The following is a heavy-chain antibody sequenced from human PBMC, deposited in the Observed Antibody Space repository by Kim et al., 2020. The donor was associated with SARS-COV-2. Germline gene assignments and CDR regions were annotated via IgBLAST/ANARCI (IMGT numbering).Heavy chain of an antibody. J-gene: IGHJ3*02. Sequence: WGSLRLSCAASGFTFSNFAMFWVRQAPGKGLEWLTLISYDGTNKYYADSVKGRFTISRDNSKNTLYLQMNGLRIEDTAVFYCVRNFCSNTTCFLNAFDIWGHGTMVTVSS. CDR2: ISYDGTNK. CDR1: GFTFSNFA. V-gene: IGHV3-30*04. CDR3: VRNFCSNTTCFLNAFDI. D-gene: IGHD2-2*01.